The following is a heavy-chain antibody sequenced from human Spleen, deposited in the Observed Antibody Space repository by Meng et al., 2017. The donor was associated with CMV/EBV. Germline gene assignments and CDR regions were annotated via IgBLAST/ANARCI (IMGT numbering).Heavy chain of an antibody. CDR3: ARDWKAITIFGVVTYGMDV. CDR1: FSSYW. J-gene: IGHJ6*02. V-gene: IGHV3-7*01. D-gene: IGHD3-3*01. CDR2: IKQDGSEK. Sequence: FSSYWMNWVRQAPGKGLEWVANIKQDGSEKYYVDSVKGRFTISRDNAKNSLYLQINTLRAEDTAVYYCARDWKAITIFGVVTYGMDVWGQGTTVTVSS.